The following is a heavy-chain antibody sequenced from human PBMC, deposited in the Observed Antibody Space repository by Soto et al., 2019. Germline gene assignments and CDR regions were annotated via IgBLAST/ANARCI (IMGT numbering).Heavy chain of an antibody. J-gene: IGHJ4*02. CDR1: GFAFSNYA. CDR3: ARGATGYLDY. D-gene: IGHD5-12*01. CDR2: ISTSIDAT. Sequence: GGSLRLSCAASGFAFSNYAMHWVRQAPGKGLEWVSSISTSIDATYYADSVKGRFTISRDNSKNTLYLQMNSLRAEDTAVYYCARGATGYLDYWGQGTLVTVSS. V-gene: IGHV3-23*01.